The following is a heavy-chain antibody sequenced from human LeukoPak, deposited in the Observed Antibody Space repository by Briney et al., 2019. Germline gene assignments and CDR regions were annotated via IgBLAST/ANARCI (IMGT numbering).Heavy chain of an antibody. J-gene: IGHJ4*02. CDR3: AGRGQDDY. Sequence: SETLSLTCAVYGGSFSGYYWSWIRQPPGKGLEWIGEINHSGSTSYNPSLKSRVTISVDTSKNQFSLKLSSVTATDTAVYYCAGRGQDDYWGQGTLVTVSS. D-gene: IGHD3-10*01. CDR1: GGSFSGYY. CDR2: INHSGST. V-gene: IGHV4-34*01.